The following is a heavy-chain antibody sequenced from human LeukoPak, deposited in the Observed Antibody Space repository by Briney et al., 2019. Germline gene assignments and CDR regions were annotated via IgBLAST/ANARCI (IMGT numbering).Heavy chain of an antibody. Sequence: ASVKVSCKAPGYTFTSYDINWVRQATGQGLEWMGWIGTHNGNTNYAQKFQGRVIMTTDTSTSTAYMELMSLRSDDTAVFYCARDGSGGGGYFDYWGQGTLVIVSS. D-gene: IGHD6-19*01. CDR1: GYTFTSYD. CDR3: ARDGSGGGGYFDY. CDR2: IGTHNGNT. V-gene: IGHV1-18*01. J-gene: IGHJ4*02.